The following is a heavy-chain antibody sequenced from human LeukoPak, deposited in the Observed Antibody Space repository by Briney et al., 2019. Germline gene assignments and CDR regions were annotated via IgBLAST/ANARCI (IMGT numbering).Heavy chain of an antibody. V-gene: IGHV3-15*01. Sequence: GGSLRLSCAASGFTFSNAWMSWVRQAPGKGLVWVGRIKSKTDGGTTDYAAPVKGRFTISRDDSKNTLYLQMNSLKTEDTAVYYCTTDGVHCSSTSCSWGQGTLVTVSS. CDR2: IKSKTDGGTT. CDR1: GFTFSNAW. D-gene: IGHD2-2*01. CDR3: TTDGVHCSSTSCS. J-gene: IGHJ5*02.